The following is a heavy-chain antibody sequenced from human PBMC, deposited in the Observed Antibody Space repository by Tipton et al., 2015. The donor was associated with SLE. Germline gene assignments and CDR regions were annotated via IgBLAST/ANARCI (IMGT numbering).Heavy chain of an antibody. V-gene: IGHV3-30*04. CDR3: ASLLTGDGRTD. D-gene: IGHD7-27*01. CDR2: ISYDGSNK. CDR1: GFTFSTYA. J-gene: IGHJ4*02. Sequence: SLRLSCVASGFTFSTYAMHWVRQAPGKGLEWVAVISYDGSNKYYADSVKGRFTISRDNSKNTLYLQMNSLRAEDTAAYYCASLLTGDGRTDWGQGTLVTVSP.